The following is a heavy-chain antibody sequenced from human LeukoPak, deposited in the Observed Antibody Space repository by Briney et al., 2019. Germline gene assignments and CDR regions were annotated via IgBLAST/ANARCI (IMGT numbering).Heavy chain of an antibody. CDR1: GFPFRTYW. V-gene: IGHV3-7*01. J-gene: IGHJ4*02. Sequence: GGSLRLSCAASGFPFRTYWMSWVRQAPGKGLEWVASINEDGSEIHSVDSVKGRFTVSRDNAENSLYLQMNSLRAEDTAVYYCGRPGTHWNYDYWGQGILVTISS. CDR3: GRPGTHWNYDY. D-gene: IGHD1-7*01. CDR2: INEDGSEI.